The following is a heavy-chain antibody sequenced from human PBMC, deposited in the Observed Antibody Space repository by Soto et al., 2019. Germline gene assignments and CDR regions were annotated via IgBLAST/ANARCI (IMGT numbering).Heavy chain of an antibody. CDR1: GLTFSGYG. CDR3: VTRSRGLQSSPPRLDS. J-gene: IGHJ4*02. Sequence: EVQLLESGGGLVQPGGSLRLSCAASGLTFSGYGMSWVRQAPGTGLEWVSAISGSGSSTYYADSVTGRFTISRDDSKNILFLQMNRLRAEDTAVYYCVTRSRGLQSSPPRLDSWGQGTLVTVSS. D-gene: IGHD4-4*01. CDR2: ISGSGSST. V-gene: IGHV3-23*01.